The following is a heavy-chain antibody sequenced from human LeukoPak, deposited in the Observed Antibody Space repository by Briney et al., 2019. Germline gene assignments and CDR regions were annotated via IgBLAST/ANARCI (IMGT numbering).Heavy chain of an antibody. V-gene: IGHV1-18*01. CDR1: GGTFSSYA. Sequence: ASVKVSCKASGGTFSSYAISWVRQAPGQGLEWMGWISAYNGNTNYAQRLQGRVTMTTDTSTSTAYMELRSLRSDDTAVYYCARGPGYSSSWYQVGYYYYGMDVWGQGTTVTVSS. CDR3: ARGPGYSSSWYQVGYYYYGMDV. D-gene: IGHD6-13*01. CDR2: ISAYNGNT. J-gene: IGHJ6*02.